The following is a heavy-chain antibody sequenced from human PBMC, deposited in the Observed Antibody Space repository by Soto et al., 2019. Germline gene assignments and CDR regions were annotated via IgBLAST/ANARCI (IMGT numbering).Heavy chain of an antibody. CDR2: INHSGST. CDR1: GGAFSGYY. J-gene: IGHJ4*02. V-gene: IGHV4-34*01. Sequence: QVQLQQWGAGLLKPSETLSLTCAVYGGAFSGYYWSWVRQSPRKGLELNGEINHSGSTNYNPSLRSRLTISGDTSKNQFSLKLSSVTAADTALYYWVACESGDYPRYWGQGPLVTVSS. D-gene: IGHD4-17*01. CDR3: VACESGDYPRY.